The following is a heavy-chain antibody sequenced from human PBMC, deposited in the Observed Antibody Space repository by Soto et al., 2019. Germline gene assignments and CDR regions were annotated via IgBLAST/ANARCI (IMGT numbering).Heavy chain of an antibody. CDR2: ITSSSSYI. Sequence: GGSLRLSCAASGFTFSSYSMNWVRQAPGKELEWVSSITSSSSYIYYADSVKGRFTISRDNAKNSLYLQMNSLRVEDTAVYYCASEYSSSTYYYGMDVWGQGTTVTVSS. CDR3: ASEYSSSTYYYGMDV. D-gene: IGHD6-6*01. CDR1: GFTFSSYS. V-gene: IGHV3-21*01. J-gene: IGHJ6*02.